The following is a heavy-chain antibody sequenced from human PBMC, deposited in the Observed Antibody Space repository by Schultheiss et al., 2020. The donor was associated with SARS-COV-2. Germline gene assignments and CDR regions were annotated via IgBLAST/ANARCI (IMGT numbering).Heavy chain of an antibody. CDR3: ARGHTVTTYYYYYYGMDV. J-gene: IGHJ6*02. CDR1: GGSISSGYY. V-gene: IGHV4-61*01. Sequence: SETLSLTCAVSGGSISSGYYWGWIRQPPGKGLEWIGYIYYSGSTNYNPSLKSRVTISVDTSKNQFSLKLSSVTAADTAVYYCARGHTVTTYYYYYYGMDVWGQGTTVTVSS. D-gene: IGHD4-17*01. CDR2: IYYSGST.